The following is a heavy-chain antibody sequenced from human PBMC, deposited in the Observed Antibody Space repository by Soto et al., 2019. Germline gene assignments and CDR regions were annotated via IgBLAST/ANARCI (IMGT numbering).Heavy chain of an antibody. CDR3: AETAAPGSGWFGP. J-gene: IGHJ5*02. V-gene: IGHV4-39*01. CDR1: GDSISSSSYY. CDR2: IHSSGST. D-gene: IGHD6-13*01. Sequence: PSETLSLTCTVSGDSISSSSYYWGWIRQPPGKGLEWIATIHSSGSTSYNPSLKSRVTMSVDTSKKQFSLKLNSVTATDTAVYYCAETAAPGSGWFGPWGQGTPAPVSS.